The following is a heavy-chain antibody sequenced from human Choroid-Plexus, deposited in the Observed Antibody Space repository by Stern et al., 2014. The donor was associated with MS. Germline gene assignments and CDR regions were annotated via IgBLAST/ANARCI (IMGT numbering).Heavy chain of an antibody. V-gene: IGHV3-33*01. CDR3: AREAPVEPAATDAFDI. D-gene: IGHD2-2*01. CDR2: IWSDGTNS. Sequence: QDQLVQSGGGVVQPGRSLRLSCAASGFTFSTYGMHWVRQAPGKGLEWVAVIWSDGTNSLYADSVKGRFTISRDNSKNTLYLQMNTLRTEDTAVYYCAREAPVEPAATDAFDIWGRGTMVAVSS. CDR1: GFTFSTYG. J-gene: IGHJ3*02.